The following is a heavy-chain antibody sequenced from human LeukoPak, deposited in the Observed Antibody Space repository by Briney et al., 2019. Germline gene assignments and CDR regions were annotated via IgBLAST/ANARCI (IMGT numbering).Heavy chain of an antibody. V-gene: IGHV3-48*01. J-gene: IGHJ4*02. CDR2: ISSGTI. D-gene: IGHD6-13*01. CDR3: ARGIAAAGSYY. CDR1: GFTFISYS. Sequence: GGSLRLSCAASGFTFISYSMNWVRQAAGKGLEWLSHISSGTISYADSVQGRFTISRDNAKNSVYLQMNSLRAEDTAVYYCARGIAAAGSYYWGQGTLVTVSS.